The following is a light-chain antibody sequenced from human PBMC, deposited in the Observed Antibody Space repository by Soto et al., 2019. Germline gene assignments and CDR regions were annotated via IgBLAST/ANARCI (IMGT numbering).Light chain of an antibody. J-gene: IGKJ5*01. CDR2: KAS. V-gene: IGKV1-5*03. CDR1: QSISSW. Sequence: DIQMTQSPSTLSASVGDRVTITCRASQSISSWLAWYQQKPGKAPKLLIYKASSLESGVPSRLSGSGSGTEFTLTISSLQPDDFAPYYCQQYNSFPITFGQGTRLEIK. CDR3: QQYNSFPIT.